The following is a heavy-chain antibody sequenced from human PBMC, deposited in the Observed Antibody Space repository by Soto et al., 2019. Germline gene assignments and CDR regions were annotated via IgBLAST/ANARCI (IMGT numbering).Heavy chain of an antibody. V-gene: IGHV4-59*12. CDR1: GGSISTYY. Sequence: PSETLSLTCTVSGGSISTYYWSWVRQPPGKGLEWIGYVYYSGSTNYNPSLKSRVTISVDTSKNQFSLKLSSVTAADTAVYYCASLTTLDAFDIWGQGTMVTVSS. D-gene: IGHD4-17*01. CDR2: VYYSGST. J-gene: IGHJ3*02. CDR3: ASLTTLDAFDI.